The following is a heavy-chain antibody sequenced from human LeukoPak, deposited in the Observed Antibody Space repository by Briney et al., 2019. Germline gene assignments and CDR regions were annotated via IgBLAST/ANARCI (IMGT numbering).Heavy chain of an antibody. Sequence: ASVKVSCKASGYTFTSYGISWVRQAPGQGLEWMGWISAYNGNTNYAQKLQGRVTMTTDTSTSTAYMELRSLRSDDTAVYYCASDLWFGELASRYYYGMDVWGQGTTVTVSS. CDR2: ISAYNGNT. D-gene: IGHD3-10*01. V-gene: IGHV1-18*01. CDR1: GYTFTSYG. CDR3: ASDLWFGELASRYYYGMDV. J-gene: IGHJ6*02.